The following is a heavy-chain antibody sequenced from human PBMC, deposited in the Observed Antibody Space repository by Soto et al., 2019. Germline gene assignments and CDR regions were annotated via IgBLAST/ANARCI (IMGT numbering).Heavy chain of an antibody. J-gene: IGHJ4*02. D-gene: IGHD6-19*01. CDR2: VKSKTDGGTT. CDR3: TTEATVGDSSGWYGDLGDYFDY. V-gene: IGHV3-15*01. Sequence: TVVSLGLSCAASGFTFSNAWMSWVRQAPGEGLEWVGRVKSKTDGGTTDYAAPVKGRFTISRDDSKNTLYLQMNSLKTEDTAVYYCTTEATVGDSSGWYGDLGDYFDYWGQGTLVTVSS. CDR1: GFTFSNAW.